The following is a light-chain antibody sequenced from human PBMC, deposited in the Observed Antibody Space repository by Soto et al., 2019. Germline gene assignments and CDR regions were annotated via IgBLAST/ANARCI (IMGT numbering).Light chain of an antibody. V-gene: IGKV4-1*01. Sequence: DIVMTQSPDSLAVSLGERATINCKSSQSVLYSSNNKNYLAWYQQRPGQPPKLLLYWASTRESGVPDRFSGSGSGIDFTLTITSLQAEDVAVYYCQQYESTPPTFGQGTKLEIK. CDR2: WAS. CDR3: QQYESTPPT. CDR1: QSVLYSSNNKNY. J-gene: IGKJ2*01.